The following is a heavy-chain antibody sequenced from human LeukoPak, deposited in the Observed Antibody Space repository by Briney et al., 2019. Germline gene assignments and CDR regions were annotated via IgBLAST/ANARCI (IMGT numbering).Heavy chain of an antibody. D-gene: IGHD6-13*01. CDR1: GGSISSSSYY. J-gene: IGHJ4*02. Sequence: PSETLSLTCTVSGGSISSSSYYWGWIRQPPGKGLEWIGSIYYSGSTYYSPSLKSRVTISVDTSKNQLSLKLSSVTAADTAVYYCASARTSSRSWFTFDYWGQGILLTVSS. CDR2: IYYSGST. V-gene: IGHV4-39*01. CDR3: ASARTSSRSWFTFDY.